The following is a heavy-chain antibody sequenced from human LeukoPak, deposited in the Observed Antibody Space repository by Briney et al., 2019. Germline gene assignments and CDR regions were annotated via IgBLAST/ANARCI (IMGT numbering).Heavy chain of an antibody. CDR2: MNPNSGNT. J-gene: IGHJ3*02. Sequence: ASVKVSCKDSGYTFTSYDINWVRQATGQGREWMGWMNPNSGNTGYAQKFQGRVTMTRNTSISTAYMELSSLRSEDTAVSSCARGIQGAFDIWGQGTMVTVSS. CDR1: GYTFTSYD. V-gene: IGHV1-8*01. CDR3: ARGIQGAFDI.